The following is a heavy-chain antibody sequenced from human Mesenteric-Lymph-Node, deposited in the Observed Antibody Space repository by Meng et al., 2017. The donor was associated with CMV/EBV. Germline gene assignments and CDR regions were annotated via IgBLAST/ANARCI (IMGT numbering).Heavy chain of an antibody. CDR1: GGSFSGYE. V-gene: IGHV4-34*01. Sequence: QVRIQQWGAGVWKPSATLSLTCAVYGGSFSGYEWSWIRQPPGKGLEWIGEINHSGSTNYNPSLKSRVTISVDTSKNQFSLKLSSVTAADTAVYYCARHQRWLKSEGGFNYWGQGTLVTVPS. CDR2: INHSGST. J-gene: IGHJ4*02. D-gene: IGHD4-23*01. CDR3: ARHQRWLKSEGGFNY.